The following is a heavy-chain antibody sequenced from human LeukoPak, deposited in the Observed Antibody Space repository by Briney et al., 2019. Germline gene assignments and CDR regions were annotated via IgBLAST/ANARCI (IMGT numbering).Heavy chain of an antibody. J-gene: IGHJ4*02. V-gene: IGHV3-23*01. CDR3: AKGSVYDFWSGYSRHLNY. CDR1: GFTFSSYT. CDR2: ISGSGGST. Sequence: GGSLRLSCAASGFTFSSYTMSWVRQAPGKGLEWVSAISGSGGSTYYADSVKGRFTISRDNSKNTLYLQMNSLRAEDTAVYYCAKGSVYDFWSGYSRHLNYWGQGTLVTVSS. D-gene: IGHD3-3*01.